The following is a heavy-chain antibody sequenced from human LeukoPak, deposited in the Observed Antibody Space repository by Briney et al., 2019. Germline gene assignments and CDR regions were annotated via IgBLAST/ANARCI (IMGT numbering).Heavy chain of an antibody. V-gene: IGHV1-18*01. CDR1: GYTFTSYG. D-gene: IGHD6-19*01. CDR2: ITPYNGNT. J-gene: IGHJ4*02. CDR3: AREMAVAGSGVIDS. Sequence: GASVKVSCKASGYTFTSYGISWVRQAPGQGLEWMGWITPYNGNTNYAQTLQGRVTMTTDTSTNTAYMELRSLRSDDTAVYYCAREMAVAGSGVIDSWGQGTLVTVSS.